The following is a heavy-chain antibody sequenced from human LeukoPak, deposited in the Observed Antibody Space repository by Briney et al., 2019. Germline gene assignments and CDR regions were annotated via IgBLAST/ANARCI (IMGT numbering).Heavy chain of an antibody. V-gene: IGHV3-13*04. CDR2: IGTAGDT. CDR3: ARGSRENWCFDL. CDR1: GFTFSSYD. J-gene: IGHJ2*01. Sequence: PGGSLRLSCAASGFTFSSYDMHWVRQATGKGLEWVSAIGTAGDTYYPGSVKGRFTISRENAKNSLYLQMNSLRAGDTAVYYCARGSRENWCFDLWGRGTLVTVSS.